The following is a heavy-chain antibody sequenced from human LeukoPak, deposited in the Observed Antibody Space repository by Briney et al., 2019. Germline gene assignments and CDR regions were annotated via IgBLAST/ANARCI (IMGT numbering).Heavy chain of an antibody. D-gene: IGHD3-9*01. CDR1: GGSISSSSYY. V-gene: IGHV4-39*07. Sequence: SSETLSLTCTVSGGSISSSSYYWGWIRQPPGKGLEWIGSIYYSGSTYYNPSLKSRVTISVDTSKNQFSLKLSSVTAADTAVYYCAGVGDDIWPSPIRPDAFDIWSRGTRVTVSS. CDR3: AGVGDDIWPSPIRPDAFDI. J-gene: IGHJ3*02. CDR2: IYYSGST.